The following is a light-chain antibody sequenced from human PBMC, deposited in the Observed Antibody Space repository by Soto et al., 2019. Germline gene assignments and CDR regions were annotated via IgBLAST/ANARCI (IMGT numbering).Light chain of an antibody. CDR1: QSVTSNY. CDR3: QHYVSPPIP. V-gene: IGKV3-20*01. J-gene: IGKJ5*01. Sequence: EIGLKQSPCTLSLSQRQRATLSCRASQSVTSNYLAWYQQKPGQAPRLLVYGASSRATGISDRFSGSGSGTDFTLTISRLEPEDFAVYYCQHYVSPPIPFGQGTRLEI. CDR2: GAS.